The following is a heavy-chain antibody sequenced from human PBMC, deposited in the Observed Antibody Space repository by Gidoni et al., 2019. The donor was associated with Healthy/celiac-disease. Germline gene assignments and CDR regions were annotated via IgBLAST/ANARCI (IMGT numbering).Heavy chain of an antibody. CDR2: ISYDGSNK. V-gene: IGHV3-30*18. CDR1: GFHFSSYG. J-gene: IGHJ4*02. D-gene: IGHD4-17*01. Sequence: QVQLVESGGGVVQPGRSLRLSCAASGFHFSSYGMHWVRQAPGKGLEWVAVISYDGSNKYYADSVKGRFTISRDNSKNTLYMQMNSLRAEDTAVYYCAKEGRDYGDYLDYWGQGTLVTVSS. CDR3: AKEGRDYGDYLDY.